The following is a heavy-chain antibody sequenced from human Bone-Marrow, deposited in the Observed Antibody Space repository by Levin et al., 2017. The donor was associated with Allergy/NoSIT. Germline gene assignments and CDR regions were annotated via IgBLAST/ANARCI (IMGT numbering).Heavy chain of an antibody. CDR3: ARESDFGSGWDSPFDY. CDR2: IYYGGST. CDR1: GGSVRTYN. V-gene: IGHV4-59*02. D-gene: IGHD6-19*01. Sequence: GSLRLSCTVSGGSVRTYNWYWVRQPPGKGLEWVGQIYYGGSTKYNPSLGSRLTISIDASKNQFSLKVDSVTAADTAMYYCARESDFGSGWDSPFDYWGQGNLVTVSS. J-gene: IGHJ4*02.